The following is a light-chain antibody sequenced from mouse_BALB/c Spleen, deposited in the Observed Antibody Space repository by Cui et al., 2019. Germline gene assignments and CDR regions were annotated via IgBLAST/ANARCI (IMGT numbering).Light chain of an antibody. CDR3: QQWSSNPPT. J-gene: IGKJ4*01. V-gene: IGKV4-68*01. Sequence: QSVLTQSPALISASPGEKVTMTCSASSSVSYMYWYQQKPRSSPKPWIYLTSNLASGVPARFSGSGSGTSYSLTISSMEAEDAATYYCQQWSSNPPTFGSGTKLEIK. CDR1: SSVSY. CDR2: LTS.